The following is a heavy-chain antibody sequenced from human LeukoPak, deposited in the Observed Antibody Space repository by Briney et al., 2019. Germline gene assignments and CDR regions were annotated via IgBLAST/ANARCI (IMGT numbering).Heavy chain of an antibody. CDR2: INPNSGGT. CDR3: ARDRVYDSSGMDY. Sequence: ASVKVSCKASGYTFTGYYMHWVRQAPGQGLEWMGWINPNSGGTNYAQKFQGRVTMTRDTSISTAYMELSRLRSDDTAVYYCARDRVYDSSGMDYWGQGTLVTVSS. D-gene: IGHD3-22*01. J-gene: IGHJ4*02. V-gene: IGHV1-2*02. CDR1: GYTFTGYY.